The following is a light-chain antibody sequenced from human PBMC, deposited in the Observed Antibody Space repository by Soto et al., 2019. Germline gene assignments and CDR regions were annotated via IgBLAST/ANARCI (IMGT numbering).Light chain of an antibody. Sequence: EIVLTKSPATLSVSPGARATLSCRASQGVSTDYVAWYQQKPGQAPRLLIYGASSLATGIPFRFSGSGSGTDFTLTISRLEPEDFAVYYCQQYGRSPRTFGQGTKVDIK. CDR1: QGVSTDY. V-gene: IGKV3-20*01. CDR2: GAS. CDR3: QQYGRSPRT. J-gene: IGKJ1*01.